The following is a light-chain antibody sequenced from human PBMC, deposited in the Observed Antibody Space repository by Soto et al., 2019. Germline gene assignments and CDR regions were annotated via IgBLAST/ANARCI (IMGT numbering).Light chain of an antibody. V-gene: IGKV3-15*01. Sequence: EIVMTPSPATLSVSPGERTTPSCRASQSVSSNLAWYQQKPGQAPXXLXXGASTRATGIPDRFSGSGSGTDFTLTISSLEPEDFAVYYCQQRNNWPPEITFGQGTRLEIK. CDR3: QQRNNWPPEIT. J-gene: IGKJ5*01. CDR2: GAS. CDR1: QSVSSN.